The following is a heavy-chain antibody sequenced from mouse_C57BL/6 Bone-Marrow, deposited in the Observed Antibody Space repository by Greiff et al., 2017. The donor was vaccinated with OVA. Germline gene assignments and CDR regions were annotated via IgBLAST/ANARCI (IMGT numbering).Heavy chain of an antibody. Sequence: QVQLQQPGAELVRPGTSVKLSCKASGYTFTSYWMHCVKQRPGQGLEWIGVIDPSDSYTNYNQKFKGKATLTVDTSSSTAYMQLSSLTSEDSAVYYCARWHDYGSWFAYWGQGTLVTVSA. V-gene: IGHV1-59*01. CDR3: ARWHDYGSWFAY. CDR2: IDPSDSYT. J-gene: IGHJ3*01. CDR1: GYTFTSYW. D-gene: IGHD2-4*01.